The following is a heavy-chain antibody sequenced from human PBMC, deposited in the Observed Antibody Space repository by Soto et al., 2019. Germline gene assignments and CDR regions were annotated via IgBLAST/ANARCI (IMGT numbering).Heavy chain of an antibody. Sequence: QVQLQESGPGLVKPSQTLSLTCTVSGGSISSGGYYWSWIRQHPGKGLEWIGYIYYSGSTYYNPSRKSRVTTSVDTSKKQFALKLSSVTAADTAVYYCARAVTTDQYFQHWGQGTLVTVSS. V-gene: IGHV4-31*03. CDR3: ARAVTTDQYFQH. CDR1: GGSISSGGYY. D-gene: IGHD4-17*01. CDR2: IYYSGST. J-gene: IGHJ1*01.